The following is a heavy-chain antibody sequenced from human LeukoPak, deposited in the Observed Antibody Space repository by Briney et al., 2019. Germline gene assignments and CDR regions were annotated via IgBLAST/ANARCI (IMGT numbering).Heavy chain of an antibody. J-gene: IGHJ6*02. CDR1: GFSFSSYA. Sequence: GGSLRLSCAASGFSFSSYAMSWVRQAPGKGLEWVSAISSSGGSTYYADSVKGRFTISRDISKNTLYLQMNSLRAEDTAVYYCAKACQRLQLACMDVWGQRTTVTVSS. CDR2: ISSSGGST. D-gene: IGHD6-25*01. CDR3: AKACQRLQLACMDV. V-gene: IGHV3-23*01.